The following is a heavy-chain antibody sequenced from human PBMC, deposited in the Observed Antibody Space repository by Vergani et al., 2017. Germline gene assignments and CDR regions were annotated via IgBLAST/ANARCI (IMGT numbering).Heavy chain of an antibody. CDR2: IYSGGST. J-gene: IGHJ4*02. V-gene: IGHV3-66*02. D-gene: IGHD6-19*01. Sequence: VQLVESGGGLVQPGGSLRLSCAASGFTVSSNYMSWVRQAPGKGLEWVSVIYSGGSTYYADSVKGRFTISRDNSKNTLYLQMNSLRAEDTAVYYCARYSSGWRDSRYLDYWGQGTLVTVSS. CDR1: GFTVSSNY. CDR3: ARYSSGWRDSRYLDY.